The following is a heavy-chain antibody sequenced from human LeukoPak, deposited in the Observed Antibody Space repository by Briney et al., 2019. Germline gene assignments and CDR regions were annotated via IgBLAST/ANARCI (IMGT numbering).Heavy chain of an antibody. CDR2: IDHTGST. J-gene: IGHJ6*03. CDR3: ARGRVSSSSWSSTYYYYFYMDV. CDR1: GDSISMHY. V-gene: IGHV4-59*11. Sequence: PSETLSLTCTVSGDSISMHYWSWIRQPPGKGLEWIGYIDHTGSTNYNPSLNSRVTISRDTSKNHFSLELSSVTAADTAVYFCARGRVSSSSWSSTYYYYFYMDVWGKGTTVTVSS. D-gene: IGHD6-13*01.